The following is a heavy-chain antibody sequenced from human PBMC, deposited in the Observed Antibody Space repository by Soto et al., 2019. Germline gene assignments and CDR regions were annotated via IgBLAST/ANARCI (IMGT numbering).Heavy chain of an antibody. Sequence: EVQLVESGGGLVQPGGSLRLSCAASGFTFSNYWMYWVRQAPGKXXXXXXRINSDGSVSSYADSVKGRLTISRDNVKNTLYLQMDSLRAEDTAVYYCARGDCVGGTCYSLAGSFYYYMDVWGKGTTVTVFS. CDR1: GFTFSNYW. V-gene: IGHV3-74*01. J-gene: IGHJ6*03. CDR2: INSDGSVS. CDR3: ARGDCVGGTCYSLAGSFYYYMDV. D-gene: IGHD2-15*01.